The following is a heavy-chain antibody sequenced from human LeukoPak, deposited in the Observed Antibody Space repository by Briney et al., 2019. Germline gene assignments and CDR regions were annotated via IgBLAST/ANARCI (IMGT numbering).Heavy chain of an antibody. Sequence: GGSLRLSCAASGFTFSTYNMNWVRQAPGKGLEWVSSISSGSTSKYYVDSVEGRFTISRDNAKNSLYLQMNSLRAEDTALYYCAKDRGPWANYYDSSGFDYWGQGTLVTVSS. V-gene: IGHV3-21*04. D-gene: IGHD3-22*01. CDR3: AKDRGPWANYYDSSGFDY. CDR2: ISSGSTSK. CDR1: GFTFSTYN. J-gene: IGHJ4*02.